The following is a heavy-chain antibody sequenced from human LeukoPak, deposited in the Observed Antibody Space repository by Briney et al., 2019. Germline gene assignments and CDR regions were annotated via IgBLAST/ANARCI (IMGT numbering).Heavy chain of an antibody. V-gene: IGHV3-23*01. Sequence: GGSLRLSCAASGFTFNNYAMNWVRQAPGKGLEWVSAVSAGGATYYADSVKGRFTISRDNSKNTMFLQMNSLRVEDTAVYYCTKGSWFAPWGQGTLVTVSS. CDR1: GFTFNNYA. CDR2: VSAGGAT. CDR3: TKGSWFAP. J-gene: IGHJ5*02.